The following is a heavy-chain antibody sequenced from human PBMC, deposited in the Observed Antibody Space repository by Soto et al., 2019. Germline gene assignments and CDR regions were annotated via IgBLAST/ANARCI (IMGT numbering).Heavy chain of an antibody. CDR3: ARENIVVVPAAMALYYYYGMDA. D-gene: IGHD2-2*01. CDR2: IYTSGST. V-gene: IGHV4-4*07. CDR1: CGSISSYY. J-gene: IGHJ6*02. Sequence: SETLSLTCTVSCGSISSYYWSWIRQPAGKGLEWIGRIYTSGSTNYNPSLKSRVTMSVDTSKNQFSLKLSSVTAADTAVYYCARENIVVVPAAMALYYYYGMDAWGQGTTVTVSS.